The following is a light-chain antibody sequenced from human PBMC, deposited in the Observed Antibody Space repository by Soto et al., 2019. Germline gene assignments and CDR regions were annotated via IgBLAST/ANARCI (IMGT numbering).Light chain of an antibody. J-gene: IGLJ1*01. V-gene: IGLV2-14*01. CDR3: SSYTSSSTSV. CDR2: EVS. Sequence: QSALTQPASVSGSPGQSITISCTGTSSDVGGYNYVSWYQQHPGKAPNLMIYEVSNRPSGVSNRFSGSKSGNTASLTISGLQADDEDDYYCSSYTSSSTSVFGTGTKFTVL. CDR1: SSDVGGYNY.